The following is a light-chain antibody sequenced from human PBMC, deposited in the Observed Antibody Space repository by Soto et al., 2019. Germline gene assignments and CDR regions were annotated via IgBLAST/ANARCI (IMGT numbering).Light chain of an antibody. J-gene: IGKJ1*01. Sequence: DIQMTQSPSTLSASVGDRVTITCRASQSISNWLAWYQQKPGKAPKLLIYKASTLESGVPSRFSGSGSGTEFTLSFSSLQPDDFATYYCQQYDSFPRTFGQGTKVEIK. CDR2: KAS. CDR3: QQYDSFPRT. CDR1: QSISNW. V-gene: IGKV1-5*03.